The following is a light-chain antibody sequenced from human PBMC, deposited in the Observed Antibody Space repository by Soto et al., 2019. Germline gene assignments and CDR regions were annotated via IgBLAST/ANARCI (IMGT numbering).Light chain of an antibody. V-gene: IGKV1-12*01. CDR3: HQASSFPYT. CDR1: QDIKQW. Sequence: DIQMTQSASSVSASVGDTINITCRASQDIKQWLAWYQQKPEKDPKVLIYAASNLESGVSSRFSGSGAGTEISLTISSLQTEDFATYFCHQASSFPYTFGPGTKVDIK. J-gene: IGKJ3*01. CDR2: AAS.